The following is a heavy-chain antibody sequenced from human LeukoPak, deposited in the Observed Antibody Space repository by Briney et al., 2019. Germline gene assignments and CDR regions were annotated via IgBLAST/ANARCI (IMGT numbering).Heavy chain of an antibody. CDR1: GDSISTYY. Sequence: SETLSFTCIVSGDSISTYYWNWVRQPPGKGLEWIGYIYYSGETNYNPSLKSRVTMSVDTSKNQFSLKLSSVTAADTAVYYCARSQQLIRTFDSWGQGTPVTVSS. CDR3: ARSQQLIRTFDS. V-gene: IGHV4-59*01. J-gene: IGHJ4*02. CDR2: IYYSGET. D-gene: IGHD6-13*01.